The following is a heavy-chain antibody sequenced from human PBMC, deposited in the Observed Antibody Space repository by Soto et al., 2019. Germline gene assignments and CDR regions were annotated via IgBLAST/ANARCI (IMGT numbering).Heavy chain of an antibody. D-gene: IGHD3-9*01. CDR1: GFTFSSYE. CDR2: ISSSGSTI. J-gene: IGHJ4*02. CDR3: ARKKTYDILTGYYSYYFDY. V-gene: IGHV3-48*03. Sequence: GGSLRLSCAASGFTFSSYEMNWVRQAPGKGLEWVSYISSSGSTIYYADSVKGRFTISRDNAKNSLYLQMNSLRAEDTAVYYCARKKTYDILTGYYSYYFDYWGQGTLVTVSS.